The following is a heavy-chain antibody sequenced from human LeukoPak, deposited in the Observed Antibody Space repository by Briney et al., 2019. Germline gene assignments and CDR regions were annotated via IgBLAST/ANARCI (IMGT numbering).Heavy chain of an antibody. V-gene: IGHV3-21*01. CDR2: ISSSSSYI. CDR3: VALGEGGFDY. Sequence: PGGSLRLSCVASGFTFSSYSLNWVHQAPGKGLEWVSSISSSSSYIYYADSVKGRFTISRDNAKNSLYLQMNSLRAEDTAVYYCVALGEGGFDYWGQGTLVTVSS. J-gene: IGHJ4*02. CDR1: GFTFSSYS. D-gene: IGHD2-15*01.